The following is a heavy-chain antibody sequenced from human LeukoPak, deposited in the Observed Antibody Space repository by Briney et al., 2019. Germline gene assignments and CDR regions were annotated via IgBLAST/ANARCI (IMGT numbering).Heavy chain of an antibody. CDR3: AKDWSTDWSNWFDS. J-gene: IGHJ5*01. CDR2: IYSGGTT. D-gene: IGHD3-3*01. V-gene: IGHV3-53*05. Sequence: GGSLRLSCAASGFTVSSNYMSWVRQAPGKGLEWVSVIYSGGTTYYADSVKGRFTISRDNSKNTLYLQMNSLITEDTAIYYCAKDWSTDWSNWFDSWGQGSLVTVSS. CDR1: GFTVSSNY.